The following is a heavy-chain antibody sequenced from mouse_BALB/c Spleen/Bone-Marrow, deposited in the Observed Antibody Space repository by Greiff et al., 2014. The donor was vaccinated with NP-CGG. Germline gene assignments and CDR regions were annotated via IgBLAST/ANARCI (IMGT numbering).Heavy chain of an antibody. J-gene: IGHJ4*01. CDR2: IDTSDSYT. V-gene: IGHV1-69*01. Sequence: VQLQQSGAELGMPGASVKMSCKASGYTFTDNWIYWVKQRPGQGLEWIGAIDTSDSYTNYNQKFMGKASLTMDASSSTAYVQVSSLTSDDSAVYYCARGGHDFSLDYWGQGTSVTVSS. CDR3: ARGGHDFSLDY. D-gene: IGHD2-4*01. CDR1: GYTFTDNW.